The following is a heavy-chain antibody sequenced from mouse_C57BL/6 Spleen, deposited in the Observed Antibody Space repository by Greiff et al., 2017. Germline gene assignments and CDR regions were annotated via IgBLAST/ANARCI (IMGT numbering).Heavy chain of an antibody. Sequence: QVQLKQPGAELVRPGTSVKLSCKASGYTFTSYWMHWVKQRPGQGLEWIGVIDPSDSYTNYNQKFKGKATLTVDTSSSTAYMQLSSLTSEDSAVYYCARQLRLRDAMDYWGQGTSVTVSS. V-gene: IGHV1-59*01. CDR3: ARQLRLRDAMDY. CDR1: GYTFTSYW. CDR2: IDPSDSYT. J-gene: IGHJ4*01. D-gene: IGHD3-2*02.